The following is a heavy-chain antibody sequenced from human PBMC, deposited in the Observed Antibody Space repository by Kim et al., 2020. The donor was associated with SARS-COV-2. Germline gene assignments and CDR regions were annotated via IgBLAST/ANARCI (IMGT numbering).Heavy chain of an antibody. Sequence: GGSLRLSCAASGFTFSSYGMHWVRQAPGKGLEWVAVISYDGSNKYYADSVKGRFTISRDNSKNTLYLQMNSLRAEDTAVYYCAKDGGRYCSGGSCYNNNWFDPWGQGTLVTVSS. V-gene: IGHV3-30*18. D-gene: IGHD2-15*01. CDR1: GFTFSSYG. J-gene: IGHJ5*02. CDR3: AKDGGRYCSGGSCYNNNWFDP. CDR2: ISYDGSNK.